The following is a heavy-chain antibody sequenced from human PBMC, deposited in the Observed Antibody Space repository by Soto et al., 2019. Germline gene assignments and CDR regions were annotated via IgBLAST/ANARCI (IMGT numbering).Heavy chain of an antibody. D-gene: IGHD4-17*01. CDR1: GYSFTSYW. Sequence: GESLKISCKGSGYSFTSYWIGWVRQMPGKGLEWMGIIYPGDSDTRYSPSFQGQVTISADKSISTAYLQWSSLKASDTAMYYCARDLYGAKGYYYGMDVWGQGTTVTVSS. V-gene: IGHV5-51*01. CDR3: ARDLYGAKGYYYGMDV. J-gene: IGHJ6*02. CDR2: IYPGDSDT.